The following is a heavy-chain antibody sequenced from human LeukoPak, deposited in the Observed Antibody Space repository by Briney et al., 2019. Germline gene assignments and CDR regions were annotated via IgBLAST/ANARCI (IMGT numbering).Heavy chain of an antibody. CDR3: ARDRALDSSGYYY. J-gene: IGHJ4*02. CDR2: TSAYNGNT. D-gene: IGHD3-22*01. V-gene: IGHV1-18*04. CDR1: GYTFTGYY. Sequence: ASVTVSCTASGYTFTGYYMHWARQAPGQGLEWMGWTSAYNGNTNYAQKLQGRVTMTTDTSTSTAYMELRSLRSDDTAVYYCARDRALDSSGYYYWGQGTLVTVSS.